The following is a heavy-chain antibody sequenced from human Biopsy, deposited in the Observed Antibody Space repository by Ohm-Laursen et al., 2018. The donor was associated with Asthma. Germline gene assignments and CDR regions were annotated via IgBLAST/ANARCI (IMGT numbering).Heavy chain of an antibody. V-gene: IGHV3-23*01. CDR1: GFTFRAHA. J-gene: IGHJ4*02. CDR3: AKDRSGTWYGFDY. Sequence: SLRLSCTASGFTFRAHAMSWVRQAPGKGLEWVSTISGISGITYYADSVKGRFTISRDNSQNTLYLHMDSLSAEDTAVYYCAKDRSGTWYGFDYWGQGTLVTVSS. D-gene: IGHD6-13*01. CDR2: ISGISGIT.